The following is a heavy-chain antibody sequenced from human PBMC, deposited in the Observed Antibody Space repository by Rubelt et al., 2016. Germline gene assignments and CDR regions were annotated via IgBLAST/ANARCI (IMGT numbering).Heavy chain of an antibody. D-gene: IGHD4-17*01. J-gene: IGHJ3*02. Sequence: QVQLQESGPGLVKPSQTLSLTCTVSGGSISSGVYYWSWIRQHPGKGLEWIGYIYYSRSPYYNPSLKSRAAISVDTSKNQFALRLTSVTAADTAVYYCARRYPYYGDSYDIWGQGTLVTVSS. CDR3: ARRYPYYGDSYDI. CDR2: IYYSRSP. CDR1: GGSISSGVYY. V-gene: IGHV4-31*03.